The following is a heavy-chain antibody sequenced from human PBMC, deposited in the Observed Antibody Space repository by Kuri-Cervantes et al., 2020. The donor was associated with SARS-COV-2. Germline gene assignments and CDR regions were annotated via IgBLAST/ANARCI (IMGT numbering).Heavy chain of an antibody. D-gene: IGHD3-3*01. V-gene: IGHV4-39*01. J-gene: IGHJ4*02. Sequence: SETLSLTCTVSGGSISSSSYYWGWIRQPPGKGLEWIGSIYYSGSTYYNPSLKSRVTISVDTSKNQFSLKLGSVTAADTAVYYCATHDFWSGSTFDYWGQGTLVTVSS. CDR2: IYYSGST. CDR1: GGSISSSSYY. CDR3: ATHDFWSGSTFDY.